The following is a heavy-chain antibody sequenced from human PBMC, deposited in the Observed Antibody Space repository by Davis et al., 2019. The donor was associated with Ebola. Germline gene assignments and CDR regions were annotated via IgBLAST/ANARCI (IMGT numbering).Heavy chain of an antibody. D-gene: IGHD6-13*01. V-gene: IGHV4-59*08. Sequence: SETLSPTCTVPGGSISSYYWSWIRQPPGKGLEWIGNVYYSGSTNYNPSLKSRVTISVDTSKNQFSLKLSSVTAAETAVYYCARGGDSSSWYYYYGMDVWGQGTTVTVSS. J-gene: IGHJ6*02. CDR3: ARGGDSSSWYYYYGMDV. CDR2: VYYSGST. CDR1: GGSISSYY.